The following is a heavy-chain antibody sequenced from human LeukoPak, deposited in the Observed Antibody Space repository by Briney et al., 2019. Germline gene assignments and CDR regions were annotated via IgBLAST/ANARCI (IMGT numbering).Heavy chain of an antibody. CDR2: IYTSGST. J-gene: IGHJ4*02. CDR1: GGSISSYY. CDR3: ARDQSNYDYVWGSYRSSYFDY. D-gene: IGHD3-16*02. V-gene: IGHV4-4*07. Sequence: PSETLPLTCTVSGGSISSYYWSWIRQPAGKGLEWIGRIYTSGSTNYNPSLKSRVTMSVDTSKNQFSLKLSSVTAADTAVYYCARDQSNYDYVWGSYRSSYFDYWGQGTLVTVSS.